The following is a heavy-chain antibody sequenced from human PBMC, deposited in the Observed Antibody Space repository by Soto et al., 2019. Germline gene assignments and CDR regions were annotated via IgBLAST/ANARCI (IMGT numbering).Heavy chain of an antibody. CDR1: GGSFIGYY. CDR2: INHSGNT. J-gene: IGHJ5*02. D-gene: IGHD3-10*01. CDR3: ARGRLSGYGSGSTSKLVDP. Sequence: QVQLQQWGAGLLKPSETLSLTCAVYGGSFIGYYWSWIRQPPGKGLEWLGEINHSGNTNYNPSLKSRVTISVETSKNQCSLKLSSVTAADTAVYYCARGRLSGYGSGSTSKLVDPWGQGTLVTVSS. V-gene: IGHV4-34*01.